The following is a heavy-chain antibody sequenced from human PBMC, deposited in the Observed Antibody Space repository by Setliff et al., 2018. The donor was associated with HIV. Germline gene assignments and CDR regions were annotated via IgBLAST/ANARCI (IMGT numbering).Heavy chain of an antibody. D-gene: IGHD6-6*01. CDR3: ARGHSSSTNWFFDL. J-gene: IGHJ2*01. CDR1: GYTFTSYA. Sequence: ASVKVSCKASGYTFTSYAMHWVRQAPGQGLEWMGIINPSSGSTSYAQKFQGRVTLTADKFTTTAYMELSRLTSDDTAVYYCARGHSSSTNWFFDLWGRGTLVTVS. CDR2: INPSSGST. V-gene: IGHV1-46*01.